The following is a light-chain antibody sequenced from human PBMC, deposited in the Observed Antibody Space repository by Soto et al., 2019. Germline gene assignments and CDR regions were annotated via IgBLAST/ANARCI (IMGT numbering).Light chain of an antibody. CDR2: EVS. J-gene: IGKJ5*01. Sequence: DVVMTQPPISLSVAPGQPASISCKSSQSLLHITVETFLFWYLQKPGQSPQLLIYEVSARVSGVPDRFSGSGSGTDFTLKISRVEAEDVGVYYCMRSVQPPITFGQGTRLEIK. V-gene: IGKV2D-29*02. CDR3: MRSVQPPIT. CDR1: QSLLHITVETF.